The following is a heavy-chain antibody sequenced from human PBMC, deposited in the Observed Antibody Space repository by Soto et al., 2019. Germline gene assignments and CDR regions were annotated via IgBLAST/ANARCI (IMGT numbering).Heavy chain of an antibody. J-gene: IGHJ5*02. D-gene: IGHD2-2*03. CDR1: GGSFSGYY. CDR2: NNHRGRT. CDR3: ARDGFCTSTNCRMGNWFDP. V-gene: IGHV4-34*01. Sequence: PPETLSLTCAVYGGSFSGYYWTWIRQAPVKVLEWIGANNHRGRTYNPSLESRVTMSVDTSKNQFSLKLSSVTAADTAVYYCARDGFCTSTNCRMGNWFDPWGQGTLVTVSS.